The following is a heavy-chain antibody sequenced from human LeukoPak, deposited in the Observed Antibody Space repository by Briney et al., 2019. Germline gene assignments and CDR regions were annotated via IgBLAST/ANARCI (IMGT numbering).Heavy chain of an antibody. CDR3: ARDASSGWFYYYYYGMDV. CDR1: GFTFSSYA. Sequence: PGGSLRLSCAASGFTFSSYAMHWVRQAPGKGLEWVAVISYDGSNKYYADSVKGRFTISRDNSKNTLYLQMNSLRAEDTAVYYCARDASSGWFYYYYYGMDVWGQGTTVTVSS. J-gene: IGHJ6*02. CDR2: ISYDGSNK. V-gene: IGHV3-30-3*01. D-gene: IGHD6-19*01.